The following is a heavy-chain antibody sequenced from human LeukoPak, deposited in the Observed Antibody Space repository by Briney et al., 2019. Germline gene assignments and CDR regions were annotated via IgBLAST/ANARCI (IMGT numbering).Heavy chain of an antibody. CDR3: ARGRQCDF. CDR2: IYSGGSP. Sequence: GGSLRLSCAASGFIFSANYVNWVRQAPGKGLEWVSVIYSGGSPFYADSVKGRFTISRDNSKNTVYLQMNSLRVEDTAVYYCARGRQCDFWGQGTLVTVSS. D-gene: IGHD4-11*01. V-gene: IGHV3-53*01. CDR1: GFIFSANY. J-gene: IGHJ4*02.